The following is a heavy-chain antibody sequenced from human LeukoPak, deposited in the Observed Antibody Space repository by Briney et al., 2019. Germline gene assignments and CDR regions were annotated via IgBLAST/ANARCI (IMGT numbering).Heavy chain of an antibody. J-gene: IGHJ6*03. CDR1: GYTFIRCG. D-gene: IGHD1-26*01. CDR2: INNNTGNQ. CDR3: ARGRGSSARLGYYYYYIDV. V-gene: IGHV7-4-1*02. Sequence: TVTVSYMASGYTFIRCGLHGVRQPPGQELEGMGWINNNTGNQTYAQAFTGRCVFSLETSVSTSYLQISRLRAEDTAVYYCARGRGSSARLGYYYYYIDVWGKGTTVTVSS.